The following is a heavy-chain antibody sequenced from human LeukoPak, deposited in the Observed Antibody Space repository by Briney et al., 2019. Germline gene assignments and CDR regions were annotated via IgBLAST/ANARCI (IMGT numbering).Heavy chain of an antibody. CDR1: GFTFSSYE. J-gene: IGHJ4*02. V-gene: IGHV3-48*03. Sequence: GGSLRLSCAVSGFTFSSYEMNWVRQAPGKGLEWVSYISSSGNTIYYADSVKGRFTISRDNAKNSLYLQMNSLRAEDTAVYYCAKTGNPATGDYWGQGTLVSVSS. D-gene: IGHD1-1*01. CDR3: AKTGNPATGDY. CDR2: ISSSGNTI.